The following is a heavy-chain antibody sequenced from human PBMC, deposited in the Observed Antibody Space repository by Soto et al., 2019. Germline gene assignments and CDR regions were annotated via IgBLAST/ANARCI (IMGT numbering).Heavy chain of an antibody. CDR2: IYYSGST. CDR3: ARGLLTYYDFWSGYSPRPYYYGMDV. J-gene: IGHJ6*02. Sequence: SETLSLTCTVSGGSVSSGSYYWSWIRQPPGKGLEWLGYIYYSGSTNYNPSLKSRVTISVDTSKNQFSLKLSSVTAADTAVYYCARGLLTYYDFWSGYSPRPYYYGMDVWGQGTTVTV. D-gene: IGHD3-3*01. CDR1: GGSVSSGSYY. V-gene: IGHV4-61*01.